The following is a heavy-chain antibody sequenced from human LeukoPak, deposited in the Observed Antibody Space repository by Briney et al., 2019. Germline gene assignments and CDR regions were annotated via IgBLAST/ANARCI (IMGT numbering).Heavy chain of an antibody. J-gene: IGHJ4*02. Sequence: SETLSLTCTVSSGSINSYYWSWIPQPPGKGLEGIRHIYYSGRNNYNPSLKSRVTISVDTSKNQFSLKLSSVTAAGAAVYYWARGGDSSSLDYWGQGTLVTVSS. CDR1: SGSINSYY. D-gene: IGHD6-13*01. CDR3: ARGGDSSSLDY. CDR2: IYYSGRN. V-gene: IGHV4-59*01.